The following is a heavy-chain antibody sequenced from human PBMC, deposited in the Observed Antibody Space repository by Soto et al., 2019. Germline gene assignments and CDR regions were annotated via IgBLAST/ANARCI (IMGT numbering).Heavy chain of an antibody. J-gene: IGHJ6*01. CDR3: ARGAIVRGVMSPDDYYYDAMDV. D-gene: IGHD3-10*01. CDR2: ISAYNGNT. V-gene: IGHV1-18*01. CDR1: GYTFTSYG. Sequence: QVQLVQSGAEVKKPGASVKVSCTASGYTFTSYGISWMRQAPGQGLEWMGWISAYNGNTNYAQKLQGRVTMTTDTSTSTAYMELRSLRSDDTAVYYCARGAIVRGVMSPDDYYYDAMDVWGQGNTVTVSS.